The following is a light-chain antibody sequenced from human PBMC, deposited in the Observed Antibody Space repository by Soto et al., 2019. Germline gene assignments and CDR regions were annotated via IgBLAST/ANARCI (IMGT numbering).Light chain of an antibody. V-gene: IGKV4-1*01. CDR1: QSVLYSSNNNNY. CDR2: WAS. Sequence: DIVMTQSPDSLAVSLGERATINCKSSQSVLYSSNNNNYLAWYQQKPGQPPKLLIFWASTRESGVPDRFSGSGSGTDFALTISSLQAEDVAVHYCQQYYSTPYTFGQGTKLEIK. J-gene: IGKJ2*01. CDR3: QQYYSTPYT.